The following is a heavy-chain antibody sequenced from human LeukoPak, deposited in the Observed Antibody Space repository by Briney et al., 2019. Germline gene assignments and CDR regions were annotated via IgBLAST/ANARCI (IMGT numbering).Heavy chain of an antibody. D-gene: IGHD6-19*01. CDR3: AIGGMSSRGLDY. J-gene: IGHJ4*02. V-gene: IGHV3-23*01. CDR2: LIDTGGST. CDR1: GFTFSGYA. Sequence: PGGSLRLSCAASGFTFSGYAMTSVRQAPGKGLRWVSSLIDTGGSTYNAYSVKGRFNISRDNSKNTLYLQMNSLRAEDTAIYFCAIGGMSSRGLDYWGQGTLVTVSS.